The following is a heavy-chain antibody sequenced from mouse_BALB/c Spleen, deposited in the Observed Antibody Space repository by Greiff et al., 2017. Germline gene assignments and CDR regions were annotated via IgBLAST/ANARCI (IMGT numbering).Heavy chain of an antibody. Sequence: QVQLQQSGAELMKPGASVKISCKATGYTFSSYWIEWVKQRPGHGLEWIGEILPGSGSTNYNEKFKGKATFTADTSSNTAYMQLSSLTSEDSAVYYCATARATGWFAYWGQGTLVTVSA. CDR1: GYTFSSYW. V-gene: IGHV1-9*01. CDR3: ATARATGWFAY. CDR2: ILPGSGST. J-gene: IGHJ3*01. D-gene: IGHD3-1*01.